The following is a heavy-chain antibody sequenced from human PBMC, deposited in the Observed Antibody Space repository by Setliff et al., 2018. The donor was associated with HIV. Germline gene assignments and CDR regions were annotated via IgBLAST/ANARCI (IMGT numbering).Heavy chain of an antibody. V-gene: IGHV4-31*03. CDR3: ARGRLYYDTSGYYFYYFDY. D-gene: IGHD3-22*01. J-gene: IGHJ4*02. CDR1: GVSIVSGGFY. CDR2: VYYTGKT. Sequence: PSETLSLTCSVSGVSIVSGGFYYSWIRHHPGKGLEWIGTVYYTGKTYYNPSLQSRLTMSADTSKNQFSLKMNSVTAADTAVYYCARGRLYYDTSGYYFYYFDYWGQGTLVTVSS.